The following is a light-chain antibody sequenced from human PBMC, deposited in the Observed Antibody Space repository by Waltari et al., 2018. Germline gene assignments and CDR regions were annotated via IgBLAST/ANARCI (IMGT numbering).Light chain of an antibody. J-gene: IGKJ2*02. CDR2: GAS. CDR1: QYISDK. Sequence: EVLMTQSQAAMSVSPGERATLSCRASQYISDKLAWYQHKPGQPPRLLISGASPRAAGVPARFSGGGSGTEFSLTISSLESEDSAIYFCQQYNTLPPSTFGQGTKLEIK. CDR3: QQYNTLPPST. V-gene: IGKV3-15*01.